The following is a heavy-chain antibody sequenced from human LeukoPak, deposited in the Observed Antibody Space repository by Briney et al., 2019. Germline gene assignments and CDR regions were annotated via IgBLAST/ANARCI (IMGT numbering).Heavy chain of an antibody. J-gene: IGHJ4*02. D-gene: IGHD2-15*01. CDR2: SSTYNGHT. CDR3: AREGGRYCSGGSCYSSNCWYGGLNY. V-gene: IGHV1-18*01. Sequence: ASVKVSCKASGYSFTSYGISWDRQAPGLGLELMGWSSTYNGHTNYARKVQGRVTMTTDTSTSTAYMELRSLRSDDTAVYYCAREGGRYCSGGSCYSSNCWYGGLNYWGQGTLVTVSS. CDR1: GYSFTSYG.